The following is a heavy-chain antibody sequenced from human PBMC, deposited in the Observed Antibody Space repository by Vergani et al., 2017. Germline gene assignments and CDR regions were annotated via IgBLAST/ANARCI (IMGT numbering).Heavy chain of an antibody. CDR2: VHTDGTA. J-gene: IGHJ5*02. CDR1: GASISSYF. Sequence: VQLQESGPGLLKPSETLSLTCSVSGASISSYFWSWIRQPAGKGLEWLGRVHTDGTAYYNPSLRTRVRLSADLSQSHFSLKMTSLTAADTAVYFCARDQWDDDGPRGWFAPWGQGILVTVSS. V-gene: IGHV4-4*07. D-gene: IGHD5-24*01. CDR3: ARDQWDDDGPRGWFAP.